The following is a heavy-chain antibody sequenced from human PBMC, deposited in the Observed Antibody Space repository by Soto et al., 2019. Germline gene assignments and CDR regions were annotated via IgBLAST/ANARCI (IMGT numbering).Heavy chain of an antibody. V-gene: IGHV4-30-2*01. CDR2: IYHSGST. CDR3: ARVPGY. CDR1: GRSISCGGYS. J-gene: IGHJ4*02. Sequence: PSETLSLTCAVSGRSISCGGYSWSWIRQPPGKGLEWIGYIYHSGSTYYNPSLKSRVTISVDRSKNQFSLKLSSVTAADTAVYYCARVPGYWGQGTLVTVSS.